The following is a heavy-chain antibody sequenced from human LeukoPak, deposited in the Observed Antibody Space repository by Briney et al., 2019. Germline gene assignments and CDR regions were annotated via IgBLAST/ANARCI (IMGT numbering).Heavy chain of an antibody. Sequence: GGSLRLSCAASGFTFSSYWMSWVRQAPGKGLEWVANIKQDGSEKYYVDSVKGRFTISRDNAKNSLYLQMNSLRAEDTAVYYCAKKADYVWGSYRNYYFDYWGQGTLVTVSS. V-gene: IGHV3-7*01. CDR1: GFTFSSYW. D-gene: IGHD3-16*02. J-gene: IGHJ4*02. CDR2: IKQDGSEK. CDR3: AKKADYVWGSYRNYYFDY.